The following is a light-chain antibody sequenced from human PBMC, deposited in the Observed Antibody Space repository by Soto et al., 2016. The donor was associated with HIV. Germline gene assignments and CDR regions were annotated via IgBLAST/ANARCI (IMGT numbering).Light chain of an antibody. V-gene: IGKV1-5*03. Sequence: DIQMTQFPSTLSASIGDRVTITCRASPSVSVWLAWYQQKPGKAPNLLIFKTSTLEIGVPSRFSGSGSGTDFTLTLSSVQPDDVGTYYCQQYNTVPWTFGQGTKLEMK. J-gene: IGKJ1*01. CDR2: KTS. CDR1: PSVSVW. CDR3: QQYNTVPWT.